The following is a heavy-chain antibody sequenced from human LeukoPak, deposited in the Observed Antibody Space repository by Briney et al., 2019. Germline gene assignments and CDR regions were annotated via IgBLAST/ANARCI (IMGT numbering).Heavy chain of an antibody. V-gene: IGHV3-33*01. CDR3: ARDLSFYGDPGGY. Sequence: GGSLRLSCAASGFTFSSYVMHWVRQAPGKGLEWVAVIWYDGSNKYYADSVKGRFTISRDNSKNTLYLQMNSLRAEDTAVYYCARDLSFYGDPGGYWGQGTLVTVSS. CDR1: GFTFSSYV. J-gene: IGHJ4*02. CDR2: IWYDGSNK. D-gene: IGHD4-17*01.